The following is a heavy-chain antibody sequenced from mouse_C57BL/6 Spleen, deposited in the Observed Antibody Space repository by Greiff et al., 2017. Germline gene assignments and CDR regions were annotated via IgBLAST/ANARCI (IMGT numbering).Heavy chain of an antibody. J-gene: IGHJ4*01. Sequence: QVQLLQPGTELVKPGASVKLSCKASGYTFTSYWMHWVKQRPGQGLEWIGNINPSNGGTNYNEKFKSEATLTVDKSSSTAYMQLSSLTSEDSAVYYCAREDSTRVTTNRAMDYWGQGTSVTVSS. D-gene: IGHD2-2*01. CDR3: AREDSTRVTTNRAMDY. CDR2: INPSNGGT. V-gene: IGHV1-53*01. CDR1: GYTFTSYW.